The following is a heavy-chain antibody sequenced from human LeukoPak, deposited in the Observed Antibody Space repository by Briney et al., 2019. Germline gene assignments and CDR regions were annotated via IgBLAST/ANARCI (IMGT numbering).Heavy chain of an antibody. CDR3: ARVLQNYYHLDV. D-gene: IGHD3-3*01. CDR1: GVSINGHY. V-gene: IGHV4-59*11. Sequence: SETLSLTCTVSGVSINGHYWSWIRQPPGKGLEGIGFIYDSESANYKSSLESRVTMTLDTSKNQFSLKLNSVTAADTAVYYCARVLQNYYHLDVWGEGTTVTVSS. CDR2: IYDSESA. J-gene: IGHJ6*03.